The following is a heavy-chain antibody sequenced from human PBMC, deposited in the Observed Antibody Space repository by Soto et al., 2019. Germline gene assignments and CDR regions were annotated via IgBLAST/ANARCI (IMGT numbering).Heavy chain of an antibody. D-gene: IGHD3-10*01. CDR2: ISVYHGDT. J-gene: IGHJ4*02. CDR3: ARDHGGATMALLY. Sequence: ASVKVSCKTSGYNFLNYGMSWVRQAPGQGPEWMGWISVYHGDTIYAQNFQGRVTMTTDTSTSTAYMELTSLRSDDTGVYYCARDHGGATMALLYWGQGTLVTVSS. V-gene: IGHV1-18*04. CDR1: GYNFLNYG.